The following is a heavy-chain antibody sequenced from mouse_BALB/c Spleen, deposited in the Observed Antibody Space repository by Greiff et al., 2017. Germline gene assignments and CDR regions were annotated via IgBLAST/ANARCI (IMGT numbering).Heavy chain of an antibody. V-gene: IGHV5-6-4*01. Sequence: DVMLVESGGGLVKPGGSLKLSCAASGFTFSSYTMSWVRQTPEKRLEWVATISSGGSYTYYPDSVKGRFTISRDNAKNTLYLQMSSLKSEDTAMYYCAREVTGYFDYWGQGTTLTVSS. D-gene: IGHD2-2*01. CDR2: ISSGGSYT. J-gene: IGHJ2*01. CDR1: GFTFSSYT. CDR3: AREVTGYFDY.